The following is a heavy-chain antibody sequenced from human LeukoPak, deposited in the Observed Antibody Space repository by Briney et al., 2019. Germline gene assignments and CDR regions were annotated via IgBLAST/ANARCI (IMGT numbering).Heavy chain of an antibody. J-gene: IGHJ6*02. Sequence: SETLFLTCTVSGGSISSYDWSWIRQPPGKGLEWIGYIYNSGSTNYNPSLKSRVTISVDTSKNQFSLRVSSVTAADTAVYYCARGMVPYYYYGLDVWGQGTTVTVSS. D-gene: IGHD3-10*01. CDR1: GGSISSYD. CDR2: IYNSGST. CDR3: ARGMVPYYYYGLDV. V-gene: IGHV4-59*01.